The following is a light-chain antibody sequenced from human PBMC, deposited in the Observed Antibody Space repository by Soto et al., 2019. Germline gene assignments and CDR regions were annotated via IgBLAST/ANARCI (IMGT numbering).Light chain of an antibody. J-gene: IGKJ1*01. CDR3: QQYHIWPSWT. CDR1: QRVRSN. Sequence: EGLKKQCRATRSVCAGERVTRSCITSQRVRSNLAWYQQKPGQAPRLLIYGASTRATGIPARFSGSRSGTDFTLNIGCLQSEEFAVYFCQQYHIWPSWTFGAGTKVDIK. V-gene: IGKV3-15*01. CDR2: GAS.